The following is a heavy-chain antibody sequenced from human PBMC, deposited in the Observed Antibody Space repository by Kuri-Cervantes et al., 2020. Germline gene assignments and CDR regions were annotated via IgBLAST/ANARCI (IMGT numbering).Heavy chain of an antibody. CDR3: ARGWGRIVRGVIQISNWFDP. D-gene: IGHD3-10*02. J-gene: IGHJ5*01. CDR2: IYYDGRNK. V-gene: IGHV3-33*01. Sequence: GGSMRLSCAASGFTLSSHAMHWVRQAPGKGLEWVAVIYYDGRNKNYADSVKGRFTISRDNSKNTLYLEMNSLRAEDTAVYYCARGWGRIVRGVIQISNWFDPWGQGTLVTVSS. CDR1: GFTLSSHA.